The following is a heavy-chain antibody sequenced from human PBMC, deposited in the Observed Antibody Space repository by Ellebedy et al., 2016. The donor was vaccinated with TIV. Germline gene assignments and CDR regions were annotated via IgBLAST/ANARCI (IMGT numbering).Heavy chain of an antibody. CDR3: ARVGAPRGTQKPKTGNAFDY. CDR2: FDPEDGET. CDR1: GYTLTEFS. Sequence: AASVKVSCKVSGYTLTEFSMHWVRQAPGQGLEWMGGFDPEDGETIYAQKFQGRVTMTEDTSTDTAYMELSTLRSEDTAVYYCARVGAPRGTQKPKTGNAFDYWGQGTMVTVSS. J-gene: IGHJ4*02. V-gene: IGHV1-24*01. D-gene: IGHD3-9*01.